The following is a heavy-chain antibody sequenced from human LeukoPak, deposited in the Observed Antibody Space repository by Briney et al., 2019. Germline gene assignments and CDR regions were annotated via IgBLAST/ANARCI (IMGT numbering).Heavy chain of an antibody. CDR2: FYHSAST. D-gene: IGHD6-13*01. V-gene: IGHV4-61*03. J-gene: IGHJ4*02. Sequence: SQTLSLTRAVSGGSISSGGYSWSWIRQPPGKGLEWIGYFYHSASTNYNPSLKSRVTISVDTSKNHFSLKLSSVTAADTAVYYCARHLYSSSWPPTDDYWGQGTLVTVSS. CDR1: GGSISSGGYS. CDR3: ARHLYSSSWPPTDDY.